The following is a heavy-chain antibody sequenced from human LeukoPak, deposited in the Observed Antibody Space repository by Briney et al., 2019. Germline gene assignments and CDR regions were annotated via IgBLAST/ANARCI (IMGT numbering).Heavy chain of an antibody. Sequence: ASVKVSCKASGYTFTGYYMHWVRQAPGQGLEWMGWINPNSGGTNYAQEFQGRVTMTRDRSISTAYMELSRLTSDDTAVYYCARASFWESPINWFAPWGQGTLVTVSS. J-gene: IGHJ5*02. CDR3: ARASFWESPINWFAP. D-gene: IGHD3-16*01. V-gene: IGHV1-2*02. CDR1: GYTFTGYY. CDR2: INPNSGGT.